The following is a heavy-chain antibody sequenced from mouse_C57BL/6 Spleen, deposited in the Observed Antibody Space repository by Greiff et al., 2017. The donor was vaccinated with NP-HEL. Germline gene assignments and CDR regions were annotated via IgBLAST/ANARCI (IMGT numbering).Heavy chain of an antibody. V-gene: IGHV1-85*01. CDR1: GYTFTSYD. J-gene: IGHJ1*03. D-gene: IGHD1-1*01. Sequence: QVQLQQSGPELVKPGASVKLSCKASGYTFTSYDINWVKQRPGQGLEWIGWIYPRDGSTKYNEKFKGKATLTVDTSSSTAYMELHSLTSEDSAVYFCARSSDYGSSYDWYFDVWGTGTTVTVSS. CDR3: ARSSDYGSSYDWYFDV. CDR2: IYPRDGST.